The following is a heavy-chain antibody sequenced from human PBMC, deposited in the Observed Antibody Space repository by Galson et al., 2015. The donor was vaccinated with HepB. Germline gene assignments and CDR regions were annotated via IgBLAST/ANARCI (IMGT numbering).Heavy chain of an antibody. D-gene: IGHD3-10*01. CDR3: AWLYYYGSGSQYWFDP. CDR1: GYTFTSYG. V-gene: IGHV1-18*04. CDR2: ISAYNGNT. Sequence: SVKVSCKASGYTFTSYGISWVRQAPGQGLEWMGWISAYNGNTNYAQKLQGRVTMTTDTSTSTAYMELRSLGSDDTAVYYCAWLYYYGSGSQYWFDPWGQGTLVTVSS. J-gene: IGHJ5*02.